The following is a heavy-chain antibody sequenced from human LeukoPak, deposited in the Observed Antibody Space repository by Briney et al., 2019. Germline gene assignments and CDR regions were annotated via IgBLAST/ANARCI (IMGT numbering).Heavy chain of an antibody. V-gene: IGHV4-34*01. CDR1: GGSFSGYY. CDR3: ARHSNYYDSSGPPGSYFDY. CDR2: INHSGST. J-gene: IGHJ4*02. Sequence: SETLSLTCAVYGGSFSGYYWSWIRQPPGKGLEWIGEINHSGSTNYNPSLKSRVTISVDTSKNQFSLKLSSVTAADTAVYYCARHSNYYDSSGPPGSYFDYWGQGTLVTVSS. D-gene: IGHD3-22*01.